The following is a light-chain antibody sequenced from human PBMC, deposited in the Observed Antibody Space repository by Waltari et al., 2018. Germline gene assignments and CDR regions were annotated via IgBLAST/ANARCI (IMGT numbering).Light chain of an antibody. CDR1: QDSSNY. J-gene: IGKJ4*01. CDR3: QQYDNLLPT. V-gene: IGKV1-33*01. Sequence: DIQMTQSPSPLSASVGDRVTITCQASQDSSNYVNWYQQKPGKAPKLLIYDASNLETGVPSRFSGSGSGTDFTFTISSLQPEDIATYYCQQYDNLLPTFGGGTKVEIK. CDR2: DAS.